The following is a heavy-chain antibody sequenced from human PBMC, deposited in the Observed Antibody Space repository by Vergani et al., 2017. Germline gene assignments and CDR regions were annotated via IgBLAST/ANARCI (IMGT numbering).Heavy chain of an antibody. D-gene: IGHD6-13*01. J-gene: IGHJ4*02. CDR3: APLKGGIAAAGPFDY. CDR1: GFTFSSYG. V-gene: IGHV3-30*03. Sequence: QVQLVESGGGVVQPGRSLRLSCAASGFTFSSYGMHWVRQAPGKGLEWVAVISHDGSNKYYADSVKGRFTISRDNSKNTLYLQMNSLRAEDTAVYYCAPLKGGIAAAGPFDYWGQGTLVTVSS. CDR2: ISHDGSNK.